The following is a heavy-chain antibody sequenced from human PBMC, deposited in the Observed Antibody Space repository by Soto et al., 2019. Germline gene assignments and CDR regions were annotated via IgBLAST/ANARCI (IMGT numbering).Heavy chain of an antibody. CDR3: ARTYYYGGSGSYYFDC. CDR2: ISGSGDST. Sequence: PGGSLRLSCAASGFTFIGYAMSWLRQAPGKGLEWVSGISGSGDSTSYAESVKGRFTISRDNSKNTLYLQVNSLRAEDTAVYYCARTYYYGGSGSYYFDCWGQGTLVTVSS. CDR1: GFTFIGYA. V-gene: IGHV3-23*01. D-gene: IGHD3-22*01. J-gene: IGHJ4*02.